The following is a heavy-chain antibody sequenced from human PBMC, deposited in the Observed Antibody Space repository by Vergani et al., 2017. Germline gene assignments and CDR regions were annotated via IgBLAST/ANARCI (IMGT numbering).Heavy chain of an antibody. CDR2: IQFDGSNQ. CDR3: AKHFRGWGIDY. CDR1: GFTLSNYD. Sequence: QVQLVESGGGVVQRGGSLRLSCATSGFTLSNYDMQWIRQGPGKGLEFVAFIQFDGSNQYYADSVKGRFTLSRDFSKNTLYLQRNSLRTDDTATYYCAKHFRGWGIDYWGQGTQVIFSS. D-gene: IGHD3-16*01. V-gene: IGHV3-30*02. J-gene: IGHJ4*02.